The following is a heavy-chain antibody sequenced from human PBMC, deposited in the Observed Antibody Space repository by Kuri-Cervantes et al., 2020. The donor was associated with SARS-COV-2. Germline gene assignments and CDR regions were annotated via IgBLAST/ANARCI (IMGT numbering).Heavy chain of an antibody. CDR1: GFTFSNAW. V-gene: IGHV3-30-3*01. Sequence: GGSLRLSCAASGFTFSNAWMSWVRQAPGKGLEWVAVISYDGSNKYYADSVKGRFTISRDNSKNTLYLQMNSLRAEDTAVYYCAREEPLSEAFDYWGQGTLVPSPQ. CDR3: AREEPLSEAFDY. J-gene: IGHJ4*02. CDR2: ISYDGSNK. D-gene: IGHD1-14*01.